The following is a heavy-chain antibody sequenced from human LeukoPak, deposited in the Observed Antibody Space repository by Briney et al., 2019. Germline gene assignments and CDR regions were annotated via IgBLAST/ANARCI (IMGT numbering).Heavy chain of an antibody. D-gene: IGHD5-18*01. CDR3: ATTRRRYSYGQYNWFDP. V-gene: IGHV3-21*01. J-gene: IGHJ5*02. CDR1: GFTFSSYS. Sequence: GGSLRLSCAASGFTFSSYSMNWVRQAPGKGLEWVSSISSSSSYIYYADSVKGRFTISRDNAKNSLYLQMNSLRAEDTAVYYCATTRRRYSYGQYNWFDPWGQGTLVTVSS. CDR2: ISSSSSYI.